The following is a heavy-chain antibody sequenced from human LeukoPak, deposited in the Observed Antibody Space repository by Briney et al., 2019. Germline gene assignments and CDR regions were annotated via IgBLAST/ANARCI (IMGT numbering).Heavy chain of an antibody. J-gene: IGHJ3*02. V-gene: IGHV4-59*08. Sequence: SSETLSLTCTVSGASISSYYWSWIRQPPGKGLEWIGYIYYTGSTNYHPSLKSRVTISVDTSKNQFSLKLNSVTAADTAIYYCATHRRSGSGGSENAFEIWGQGTMVTVSS. CDR1: GASISSYY. CDR3: ATHRRSGSGGSENAFEI. D-gene: IGHD5-12*01. CDR2: IYYTGST.